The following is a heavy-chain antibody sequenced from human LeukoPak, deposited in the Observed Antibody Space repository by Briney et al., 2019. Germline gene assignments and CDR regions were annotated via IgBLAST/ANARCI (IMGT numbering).Heavy chain of an antibody. CDR3: ARVTTVTTSFHFDY. CDR2: IYYSGST. V-gene: IGHV4-30-4*01. Sequence: SQTLSLTCTVSGGSISSGGHHWSWIRQPPGEGLEWIGYIYYSGSTYYHPSLKSRVTISLDTSKNQFSLKLSSVTAADTAVYYCARVTTVTTSFHFDYWGQGTLVTVSS. CDR1: GGSISSGGHH. J-gene: IGHJ4*02. D-gene: IGHD4-17*01.